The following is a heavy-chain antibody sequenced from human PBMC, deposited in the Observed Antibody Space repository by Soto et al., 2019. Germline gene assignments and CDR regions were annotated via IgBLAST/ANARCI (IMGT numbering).Heavy chain of an antibody. D-gene: IGHD6-13*01. CDR2: IYYSGST. CDR3: ARHMAEGGSSSWYFFCYMDV. CDR1: GGSISSSSYY. J-gene: IGHJ6*03. V-gene: IGHV4-39*01. Sequence: SETLSLTCTVSGGSISSSSYYWGWIRQPPGKGLEWIGSIYYSGSTYYNPSLKSRVTISVDTSKNQFSLKLSSVTAADTAVYYCARHMAEGGSSSWYFFCYMDVWGKGTTVTVSS.